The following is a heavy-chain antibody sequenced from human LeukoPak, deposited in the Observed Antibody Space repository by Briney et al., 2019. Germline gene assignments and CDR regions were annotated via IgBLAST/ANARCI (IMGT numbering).Heavy chain of an antibody. D-gene: IGHD1-1*01. CDR1: GFTFSKAW. V-gene: IGHV3-7*01. CDR3: ATYINWVAGDV. CDR2: INHEAGGM. J-gene: IGHJ6*02. Sequence: PGGSLRLSCAASGFTFSKAWMTWVRQVPGLGLEWVAHINHEAGGMQYVDSVKGRCTISRDNAKGSVYLQMNSLRAEATAIYRCATYINWVAGDVWGQGTTVIVSS.